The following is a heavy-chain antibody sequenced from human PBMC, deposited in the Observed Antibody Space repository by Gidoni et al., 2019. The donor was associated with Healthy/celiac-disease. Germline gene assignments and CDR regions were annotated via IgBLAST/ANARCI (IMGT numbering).Heavy chain of an antibody. V-gene: IGHV4-34*01. D-gene: IGHD5-12*01. Sequence: QVQLQQWGAGLLKPSETLSLTCAVYGGSFSGYYWSWIRQPPGKGLEWIGEINHSGSTNYNPSLKSRVTISVDTSKNQFSLKLSSVTAADTAVYYCARGSGRPFDYWGQGTLVTVSS. J-gene: IGHJ4*02. CDR3: ARGSGRPFDY. CDR1: GGSFSGYY. CDR2: INHSGST.